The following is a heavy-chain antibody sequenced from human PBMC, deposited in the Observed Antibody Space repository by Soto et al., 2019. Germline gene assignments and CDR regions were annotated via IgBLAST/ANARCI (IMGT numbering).Heavy chain of an antibody. V-gene: IGHV6-1*01. CDR1: GDSVSSNTAS. Sequence: SQTLSLTCAISGDSVSSNTASWNWIRQSPSRGLECLGRTYFRSKWYNDYAVSVKSRIIINPDTSNNQFPLQLNSVTPEDTAVYFCAKGDNLGPKTGYAFDPWGQGIMVTVSS. D-gene: IGHD5-12*01. J-gene: IGHJ5*02. CDR2: TYFRSKWYN. CDR3: AKGDNLGPKTGYAFDP.